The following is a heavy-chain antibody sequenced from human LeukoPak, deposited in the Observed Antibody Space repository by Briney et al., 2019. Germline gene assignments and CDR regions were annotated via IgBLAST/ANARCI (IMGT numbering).Heavy chain of an antibody. Sequence: ASVKVSCEASGFTFSSYNMLWVRQAPGQGLEWIAWIDARSGDIKYAETVKGRFTISRDKSMGSAYMEMSSLRSDDTAVYYCASDAYYSGGSCLLQRVASWGQGTLVTVSS. CDR1: GFTFSSYN. J-gene: IGHJ4*02. CDR3: ASDAYYSGGSCLLQRVAS. V-gene: IGHV1-2*02. D-gene: IGHD3-10*01. CDR2: IDARSGDI.